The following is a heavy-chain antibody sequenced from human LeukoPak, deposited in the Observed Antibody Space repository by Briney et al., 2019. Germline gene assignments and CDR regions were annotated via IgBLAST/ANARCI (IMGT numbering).Heavy chain of an antibody. D-gene: IGHD5-12*01. J-gene: IGHJ6*02. CDR2: IHSSGSTI. Sequence: GASLRLSCAASGFTFSDYYMSWLRQPPGKGLEWVSYIHSSGSTIYYADSVKVSFTISRDNDKNSLYLQMNSLRAEDTAVYYCARDSGYTSEAYYYYGMDVWGQGTTVTVSS. CDR1: GFTFSDYY. CDR3: ARDSGYTSEAYYYYGMDV. V-gene: IGHV3-11*01.